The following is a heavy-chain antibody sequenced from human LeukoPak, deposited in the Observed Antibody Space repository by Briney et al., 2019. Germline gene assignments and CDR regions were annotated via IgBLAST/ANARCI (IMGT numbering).Heavy chain of an antibody. CDR3: ATVKIYDILTGFDY. Sequence: GASVMVSCKVSGYTLTELSMHWVRQAPGKGLEWMGGFDPEDGETIYAQKFQGRVTMTEDTSTDTAYMELSSLRSEDTAVYYCATVKIYDILTGFDYWGQGTLVTVSS. CDR2: FDPEDGET. J-gene: IGHJ4*02. D-gene: IGHD3-9*01. CDR1: GYTLTELS. V-gene: IGHV1-24*01.